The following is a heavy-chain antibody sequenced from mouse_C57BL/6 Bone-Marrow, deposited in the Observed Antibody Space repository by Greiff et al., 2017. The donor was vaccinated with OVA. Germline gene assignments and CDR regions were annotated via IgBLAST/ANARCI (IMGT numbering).Heavy chain of an antibody. J-gene: IGHJ4*01. V-gene: IGHV2-6-1*01. CDR1: GFSLTSYG. CDR2: IWSDGST. D-gene: IGHD3-2*02. CDR3: ARHETAQAYYAMDY. Sequence: QVQLQQSGPGLVAPSQSLSITCTVSGFSLTSYGVHWVRQPPGKGLEWLVVIWSDGSTTYNSALKSRLSISKDNSKSQVFLKMNSLQTDDTAMYYCARHETAQAYYAMDYWGQGTSVTVSS.